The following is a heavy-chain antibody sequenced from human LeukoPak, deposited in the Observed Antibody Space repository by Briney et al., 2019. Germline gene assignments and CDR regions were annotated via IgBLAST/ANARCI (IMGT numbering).Heavy chain of an antibody. V-gene: IGHV4-38-2*02. J-gene: IGHJ5*01. D-gene: IGHD3-10*01. Sequence: SETLSLTCTVSGYSISSGYYWGWIRQPPGKGLEWIGNIYHNGSTYYNPPLKSRVTISVDTSKNQFSLKLTSVTAADTAVYYCARGFGYGSGDYSWFDSWVQGTLVSVPS. CDR1: GYSISSGYY. CDR2: IYHNGST. CDR3: ARGFGYGSGDYSWFDS.